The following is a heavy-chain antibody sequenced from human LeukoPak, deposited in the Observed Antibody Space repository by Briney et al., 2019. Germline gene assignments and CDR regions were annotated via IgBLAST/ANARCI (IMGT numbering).Heavy chain of an antibody. CDR2: IIPIFGTA. D-gene: IGHD1-1*01. V-gene: IGHV1-69*01. Sequence: ASVKVSCKASGGTFSSYAISWVRQAPGQGLEWMGGIIPIFGTANYAQKFQGRVMITADESTSTAYMELSSLRSEDTAVYYCARGATGTVSAYGYWGQGTLVTVSS. J-gene: IGHJ4*02. CDR1: GGTFSSYA. CDR3: ARGATGTVSAYGY.